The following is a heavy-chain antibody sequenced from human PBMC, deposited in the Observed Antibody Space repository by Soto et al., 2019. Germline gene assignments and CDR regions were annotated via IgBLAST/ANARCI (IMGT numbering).Heavy chain of an antibody. Sequence: PGGSLRLSCAASGFTFSTDNMNWVRQAPGKGLEWLSYISPSGDIKFYANSVKGRFTISRDNAKKTVYLQMNSLTAGDTAVYHCTKDLWVGPPASSDAFDLWGRGTTVTVSS. D-gene: IGHD3-10*01. CDR3: TKDLWVGPPASSDAFDL. V-gene: IGHV3-48*01. CDR2: ISPSGDIK. CDR1: GFTFSTDN. J-gene: IGHJ3*01.